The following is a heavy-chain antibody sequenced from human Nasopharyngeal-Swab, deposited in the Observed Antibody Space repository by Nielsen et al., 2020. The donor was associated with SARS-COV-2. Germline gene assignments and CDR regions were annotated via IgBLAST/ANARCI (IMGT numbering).Heavy chain of an antibody. V-gene: IGHV3-7*03. J-gene: IGHJ5*02. D-gene: IGHD5-12*01. CDR1: GFTFSSYW. CDR3: ARISRGYTGYVDQNWFDP. Sequence: GESLKISCAASGFTFSSYWMSWVRQAPGKGLECVANINQDGSPKYYVESVKGRFTVSRDNAENLMCLQMDNLRAEDTAIYYCARISRGYTGYVDQNWFDPWGQGTLVTVSS. CDR2: INQDGSPK.